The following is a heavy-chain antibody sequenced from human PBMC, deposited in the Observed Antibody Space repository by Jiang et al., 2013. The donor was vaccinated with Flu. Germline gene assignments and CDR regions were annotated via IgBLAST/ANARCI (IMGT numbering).Heavy chain of an antibody. CDR3: ARVGGVWFGELLGIVPGYYYYGMDV. CDR1: GGSFSGYY. J-gene: IGHJ6*02. V-gene: IGHV4-34*01. CDR2: INHSGST. Sequence: LLKPSETLSLTCAVYGGSFSGYYWSWIRQPPGKGLEWIGEINHSGSTNYNPSLKSRVTISVDTSKNQFSLKLSSVTAADTAVYYCARVGGVWFGELLGIVPGYYYYGMDVWGQGTTVTVSS. D-gene: IGHD3-10*01.